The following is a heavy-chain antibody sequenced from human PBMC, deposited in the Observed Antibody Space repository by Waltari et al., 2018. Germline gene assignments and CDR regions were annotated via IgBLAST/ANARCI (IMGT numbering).Heavy chain of an antibody. CDR1: GFPFRNTS. CDR3: ARSYRYCRDGSCFHSHLDF. CDR2: IYTGGST. Sequence: EVRLVESGGGLIQPGGSLSLSCAASGFPFRNTSMPWVRQAPGKGLEWVSTIYTGGSTYYADSVKGRFTISRDNSKNTLYLEMNSLRAEDTAVYYCARSYRYCRDGSCFHSHLDFWGQGTLVTVSS. J-gene: IGHJ4*02. D-gene: IGHD2-15*01. V-gene: IGHV3-53*01.